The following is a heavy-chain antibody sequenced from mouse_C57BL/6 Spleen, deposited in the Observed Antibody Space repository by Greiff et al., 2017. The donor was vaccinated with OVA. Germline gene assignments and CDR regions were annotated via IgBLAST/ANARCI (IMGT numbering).Heavy chain of an antibody. D-gene: IGHD2-4*01. CDR3: ARSPYDYLYYAMDY. Sequence: EVHLVESGGGLVQPGGSLSLSCAASGFTFTDYYMSWVRQPPGKALEWLGFIRNKANGYTTEYSASVKGRFTISRDNSQSILYLQMNALRAEDSATYYCARSPYDYLYYAMDYWGQGTSVTVSS. J-gene: IGHJ4*01. V-gene: IGHV7-3*01. CDR1: GFTFTDYY. CDR2: IRNKANGYTT.